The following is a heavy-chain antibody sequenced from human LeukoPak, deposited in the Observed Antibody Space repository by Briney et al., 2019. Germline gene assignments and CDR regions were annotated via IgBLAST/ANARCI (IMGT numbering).Heavy chain of an antibody. Sequence: GGSLRLSCATSGLTFNSFSMHWVRQAPGKGLEWVATISYDGSTKSYADSVKGRFTISGDNSKNTVYLQMNSLKTEDTAVYYCARDWWGYSSSWGLFDYWGQGTLVTVSS. V-gene: IGHV3-30-3*01. CDR3: ARDWWGYSSSWGLFDY. CDR2: ISYDGSTK. J-gene: IGHJ4*02. CDR1: GLTFNSFS. D-gene: IGHD6-13*01.